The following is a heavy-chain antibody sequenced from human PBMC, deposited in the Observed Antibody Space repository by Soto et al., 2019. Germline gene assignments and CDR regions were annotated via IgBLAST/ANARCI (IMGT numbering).Heavy chain of an antibody. Sequence: PSETLSLTCTVSGGSVSSSSYYWGWVRQPPGKGLEWIGCVYYSGSTYYNPSLKSRVTISVDTSKNQFSLKLSSVTAADTAVYYCARGFYSTSTFDYWGQGTLVTVSS. D-gene: IGHD6-6*01. CDR2: VYYSGST. V-gene: IGHV4-39*07. CDR3: ARGFYSTSTFDY. CDR1: GGSVSSSSYY. J-gene: IGHJ4*02.